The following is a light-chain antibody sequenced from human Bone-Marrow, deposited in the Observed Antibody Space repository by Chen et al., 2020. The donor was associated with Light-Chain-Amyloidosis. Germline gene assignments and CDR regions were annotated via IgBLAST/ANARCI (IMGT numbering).Light chain of an antibody. Sequence: QSALTPPASVSGSPGHSFTISCPGTSSDVGGDNHVSWYQQHPDKAPKLMIYEVTNRPSWVPDRFSGSKSDNSASLTISGLQTEDEADYFCSSYTITNTLVFGSGTRVTVL. CDR1: SSDVGGDNH. CDR3: SSYTITNTLV. J-gene: IGLJ1*01. V-gene: IGLV2-14*01. CDR2: EVT.